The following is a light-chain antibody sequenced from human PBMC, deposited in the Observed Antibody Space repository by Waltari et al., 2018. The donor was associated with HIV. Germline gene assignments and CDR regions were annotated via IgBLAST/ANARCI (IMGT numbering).Light chain of an antibody. V-gene: IGLV2-23*02. Sequence: QSALTQIASVSGSPGQSIPISCTGTSSGVQIYNLVSWYQHRPGKAPKLIIYEVTKRPFGISRRFAGSKSGNMAYLTISGLQAEDEADYYCCSYAGTSDYVIFGGGTKLTVL. CDR1: SSGVQIYNL. CDR2: EVT. J-gene: IGLJ2*01. CDR3: CSYAGTSDYVI.